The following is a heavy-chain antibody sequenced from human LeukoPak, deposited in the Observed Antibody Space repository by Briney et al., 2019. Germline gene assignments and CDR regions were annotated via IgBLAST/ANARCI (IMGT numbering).Heavy chain of an antibody. V-gene: IGHV4-30-2*01. J-gene: IGHJ4*02. CDR3: ARDRVDTVGAFDY. CDR2: IYHSGST. CDR1: GASVRSGGYY. Sequence: SETLSLTCTVSGASVRSGGYYWSWIRQPPGKGLEWIGYIYHSGSTYYNPSLKSRVTISVDRSKNQFSLKLSSVTAADTAVYYCARDRVDTVGAFDYWGQGTLVTVSS. D-gene: IGHD5-12*01.